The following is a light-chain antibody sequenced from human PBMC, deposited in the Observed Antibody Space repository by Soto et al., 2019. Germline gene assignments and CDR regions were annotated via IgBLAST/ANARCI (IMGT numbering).Light chain of an antibody. CDR2: GAS. Sequence: EIVLTQSPGTLSLSPGERATLSCRASQSVSSTYFAWYKQKPGQAPRLLIYGASFRATGIPDRFSGSGSGTDFTLTITRPEPEDFAVYYCQQYGDSPLYTFGQGTKLEIK. CDR1: QSVSSTY. CDR3: QQYGDSPLYT. J-gene: IGKJ2*01. V-gene: IGKV3-20*01.